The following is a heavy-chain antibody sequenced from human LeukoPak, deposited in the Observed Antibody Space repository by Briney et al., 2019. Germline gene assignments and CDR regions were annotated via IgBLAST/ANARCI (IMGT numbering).Heavy chain of an antibody. CDR3: ARTYYYGSGSYPALDY. J-gene: IGHJ4*02. Sequence: GGSLRLSCAASGFTFSSYSMNWVRQAPGKGLEWVSSISSSSSYIYYADSVKGRFTISRDNAKNSLYLQMNSLRAEDTAVYYCARTYYYGSGSYPALDYWGQGTLVTVSS. D-gene: IGHD3-10*01. V-gene: IGHV3-21*01. CDR1: GFTFSSYS. CDR2: ISSSSSYI.